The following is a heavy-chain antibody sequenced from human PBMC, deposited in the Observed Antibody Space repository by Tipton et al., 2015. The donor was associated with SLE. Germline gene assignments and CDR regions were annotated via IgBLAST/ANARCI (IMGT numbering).Heavy chain of an antibody. CDR3: AIDRPSWAS. D-gene: IGHD3-10*01. Sequence: GSLRLSCAAAGFSFRSYAMSWVRQGPEKGLEWVAFIYAGGRSTFYADSVKGRFTISRDDSNNTLYLQMNSLRAEDTAVYYCAIDRPSWASWGQGTLVTVSS. V-gene: IGHV3-23*03. CDR1: GFSFRSYA. CDR2: IYAGGRST. J-gene: IGHJ5*02.